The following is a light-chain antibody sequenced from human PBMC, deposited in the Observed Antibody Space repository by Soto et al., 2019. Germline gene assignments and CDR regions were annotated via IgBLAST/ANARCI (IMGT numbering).Light chain of an antibody. V-gene: IGKV3-20*01. CDR2: DAS. CDR3: QQYGSSPLT. J-gene: IGKJ4*01. CDR1: QRVRSNY. Sequence: EIVFTPSPDTLSLSPGERATLSCRASQRVRSNYLAWYQQKPGQAPRFVIYDASSRATGIPVRFSGSGSGTDFTLTISRLEPEDVGVYYCQQYGSSPLTFGGGTKVDIK.